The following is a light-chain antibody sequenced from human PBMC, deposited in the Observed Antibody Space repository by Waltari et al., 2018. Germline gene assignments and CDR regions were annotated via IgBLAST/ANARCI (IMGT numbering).Light chain of an antibody. CDR1: SSDIGAYDY. CDR3: CSYAGSYTYV. CDR2: DVT. V-gene: IGLV2-11*01. J-gene: IGLJ1*01. Sequence: QSALTQPRSVSGSPGQSVTISCTGTSSDIGAYDYVSWYQQHPGKPPKRIIYDVTDRPPGVPDRFSGSKSGNTASLTISGLQAEDEADYYCCSYAGSYTYVFGTGTKVTVL.